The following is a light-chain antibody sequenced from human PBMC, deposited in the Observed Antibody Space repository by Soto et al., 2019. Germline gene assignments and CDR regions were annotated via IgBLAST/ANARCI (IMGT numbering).Light chain of an antibody. CDR2: GNS. Sequence: QSVLTQPPSVSGAPGQRVTISCTGSSSNIGAGYDVHWYQQLPGTAPKLLIYGNSNRPSGVPDRFSGSKSGTSASLAITGLQAEDEADYYCQSYDSSLSAQEVFGGGTKLTV. J-gene: IGLJ2*01. CDR1: SSNIGAGYD. V-gene: IGLV1-40*01. CDR3: QSYDSSLSAQEV.